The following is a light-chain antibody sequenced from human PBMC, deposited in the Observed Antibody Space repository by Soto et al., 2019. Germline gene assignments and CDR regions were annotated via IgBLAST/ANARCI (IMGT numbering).Light chain of an antibody. CDR2: KAS. CDR1: ESISSW. J-gene: IGKJ2*01. Sequence: DIKMTQSPSTRSASVGDRVTITCRASESISSWLAWYQQKPGKVPNLLIYKASTLQSGVPSRFSGSGSGTEFTLTISGLQPDDFATYYCQQYNTYSYTFGQGTKLEIK. V-gene: IGKV1-5*03. CDR3: QQYNTYSYT.